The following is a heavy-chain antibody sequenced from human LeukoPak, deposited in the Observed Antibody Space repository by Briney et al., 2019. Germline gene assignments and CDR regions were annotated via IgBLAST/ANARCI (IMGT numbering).Heavy chain of an antibody. J-gene: IGHJ5*02. V-gene: IGHV3-7*01. CDR1: GFMFNRFW. D-gene: IGHD3-10*01. Sequence: GGSLRLSCEASGFMFNRFWMSWVRQAPGKGLEWVANIKQDGSEKYYVDSVKGRFTISRDNAKNSLYLQMNSLRAEDTAVYYCAKDPIRFGELLTSFDPWGQGTLVTVSS. CDR2: IKQDGSEK. CDR3: AKDPIRFGELLTSFDP.